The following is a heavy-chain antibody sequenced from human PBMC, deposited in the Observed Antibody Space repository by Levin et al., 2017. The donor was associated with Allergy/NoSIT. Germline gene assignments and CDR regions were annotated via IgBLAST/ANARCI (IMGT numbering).Heavy chain of an antibody. CDR2: ISWNSGRV. Sequence: GGSLRLSCAASGFTFDDYAMHWVRQAPGKGLEWVSGISWNSGRVDYADSVKGRFTISRDNAKNSLYLQMNSLRTEDTALYYCAKANIAVAGDDFDVWGEGTMVTVSS. CDR1: GFTFDDYA. D-gene: IGHD6-19*01. V-gene: IGHV3-9*01. CDR3: AKANIAVAGDDFDV. J-gene: IGHJ3*01.